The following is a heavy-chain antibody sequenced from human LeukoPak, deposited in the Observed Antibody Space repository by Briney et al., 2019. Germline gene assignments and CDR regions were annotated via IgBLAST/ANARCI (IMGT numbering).Heavy chain of an antibody. D-gene: IGHD3-10*01. V-gene: IGHV4-34*01. J-gene: IGHJ3*02. CDR3: ARSDGYGLVGI. Sequence: SETLSLTCAVYGGSFSGYYWSWIRQPPGKGLEWIGEINHSGSTNYNPSLKSRVTISVDTSKNQFSLKLSTVTAADTAVYYCARSDGYGLVGIWGQGTMVTVSS. CDR1: GGSFSGYY. CDR2: INHSGST.